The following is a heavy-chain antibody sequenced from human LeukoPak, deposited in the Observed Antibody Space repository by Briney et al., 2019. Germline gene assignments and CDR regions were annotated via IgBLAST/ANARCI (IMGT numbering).Heavy chain of an antibody. CDR3: ARIMKGDFWSGDSYYDYYYMDV. J-gene: IGHJ6*03. CDR2: FYYSGST. V-gene: IGHV4-59*02. CDR1: GGSVSYYY. Sequence: PSETLSLTCTVSGGSVSYYYWNWIRQPPGKGLEWIGYFYYSGSTNYNPSLKSRVTVSLDTSKNQFSLKLTSVTAADTAVYYCARIMKGDFWSGDSYYDYYYMDVWGKGTTVTVSS. D-gene: IGHD3-3*01.